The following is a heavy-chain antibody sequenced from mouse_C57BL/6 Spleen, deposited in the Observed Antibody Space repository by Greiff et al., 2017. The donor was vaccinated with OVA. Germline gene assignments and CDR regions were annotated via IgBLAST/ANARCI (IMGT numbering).Heavy chain of an antibody. J-gene: IGHJ4*01. CDR2: ISDGGSYT. CDR1: GFTFSSYA. V-gene: IGHV5-4*03. D-gene: IGHD1-2*01. CDR3: ARLRRLGYYAMDY. Sequence: EVKVVESGGGLVKPGGSLKLSCAASGFTFSSYAMSWVRQTPEKRLEWVATISDGGSYTYYPDNVKGRFTISRDNAKNNLYLQMSHLKSEDTAMYYCARLRRLGYYAMDYWGQGTSVTVSS.